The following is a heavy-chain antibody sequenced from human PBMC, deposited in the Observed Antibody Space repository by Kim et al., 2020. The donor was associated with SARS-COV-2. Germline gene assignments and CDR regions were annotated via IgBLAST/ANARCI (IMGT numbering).Heavy chain of an antibody. CDR3: ATLKVVVSDDWFDP. Sequence: GSLRLSCAASGFRFDNFAMSWVRQAPGKRPEWISAISVRGDRPYYADSVKGRFTISRDNFKSQMFLQMDSLRVEDTAIYYCATLKVVVSDDWFDPWGQG. CDR2: ISVRGDRP. J-gene: IGHJ5*02. V-gene: IGHV3-23*01. D-gene: IGHD2-2*01. CDR1: GFRFDNFA.